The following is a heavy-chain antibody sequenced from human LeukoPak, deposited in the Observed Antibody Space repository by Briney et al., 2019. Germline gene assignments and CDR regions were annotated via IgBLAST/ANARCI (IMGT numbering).Heavy chain of an antibody. J-gene: IGHJ3*02. CDR2: ISSSSSYI. Sequence: KPGGSLRLSCAASGFTFSSYSMNWVRQAPGKGLEWVSSISSSSSYIYYADSVKGRFTISRDNAKNSLYLQMNSLRAEDTAVYYCARGGRRYGNDAFDIWGQGTMVTVSS. CDR3: ARGGRRYGNDAFDI. V-gene: IGHV3-21*01. CDR1: GFTFSSYS. D-gene: IGHD2-15*01.